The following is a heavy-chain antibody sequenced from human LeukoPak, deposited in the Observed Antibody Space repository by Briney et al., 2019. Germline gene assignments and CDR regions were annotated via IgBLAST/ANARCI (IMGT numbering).Heavy chain of an antibody. V-gene: IGHV4-59*01. CDR2: IYYSGST. Sequence: SETLSLTRTVSGGSISSYYWSWVRQPPGKGLEWVGYIYYSGSTNYNPSLKSRVTISVDTSKTQFSLKLSSVTAADTAVYYCARDDSSGYYDYWGQGTLVTVSS. D-gene: IGHD3-22*01. CDR1: GGSISSYY. J-gene: IGHJ4*02. CDR3: ARDDSSGYYDY.